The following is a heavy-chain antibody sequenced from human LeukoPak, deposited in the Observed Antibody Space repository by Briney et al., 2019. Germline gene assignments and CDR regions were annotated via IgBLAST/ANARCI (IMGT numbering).Heavy chain of an antibody. CDR1: GGTFSSYA. D-gene: IGHD2-15*01. CDR3: ARAGGYCSGGSCYHAHLDY. V-gene: IGHV1-69*04. CDR2: IIPILGIA. J-gene: IGHJ4*02. Sequence: ASVKVSCKASGGTFSSYAISWVRQAPGQGLEWMGRIIPILGIANYAQKFQGRVTITADKSTSTAYMELSSLRSEDTAVYYCARAGGYCSGGSCYHAHLDYWGQGTLVTVSS.